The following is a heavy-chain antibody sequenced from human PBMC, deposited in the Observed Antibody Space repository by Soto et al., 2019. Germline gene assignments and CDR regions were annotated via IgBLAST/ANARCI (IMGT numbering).Heavy chain of an antibody. V-gene: IGHV1-18*01. CDR2: ISAYNGNT. J-gene: IGHJ6*02. CDR1: GYTFTSYG. Sequence: GASVKVSCKASGYTFTSYGISWVRQAPGQGLEWMGWISAYNGNTNYAQKLQGRVTMTTDTSTSTAYMELRSLRSDDTAVYYCARDSGSGTYYYYYGMDVWGQGTTVTVS. CDR3: ARDSGSGTYYYYYGMDV. D-gene: IGHD3-10*01.